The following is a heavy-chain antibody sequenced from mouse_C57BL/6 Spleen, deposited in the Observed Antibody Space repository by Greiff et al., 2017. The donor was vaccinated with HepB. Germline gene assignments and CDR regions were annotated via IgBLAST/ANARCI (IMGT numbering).Heavy chain of an antibody. CDR3: ARKWLLPHYAMDY. D-gene: IGHD2-3*01. V-gene: IGHV5-17*01. CDR2: ISSGSSTI. CDR1: GFTFSDYG. Sequence: EVQRVESGGGLVKPGGSLKLSCAASGFTFSDYGMHWVRQAPEKGLEWVAYISSGSSTIYYADTVKGRFTISRDNAKNTLFLQMTSLRSEDTAMYYCARKWLLPHYAMDYWGQGTSVTVSS. J-gene: IGHJ4*01.